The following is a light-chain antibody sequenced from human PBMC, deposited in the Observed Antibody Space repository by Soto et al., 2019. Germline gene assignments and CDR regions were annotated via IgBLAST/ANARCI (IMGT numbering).Light chain of an antibody. J-gene: IGLJ3*02. CDR2: KVT. CDR3: SSYTTSDTLV. Sequence: QSALTQPASVSGSPGQSITISCTGTSSDVGGYNYVSWYQHHPGKAPKLMIYKVTNRPSGVSNRFSGSKSGNTASLTISGVQAEDEADYYCSSYTTSDTLVFGGGTKLTVL. CDR1: SSDVGGYNY. V-gene: IGLV2-14*01.